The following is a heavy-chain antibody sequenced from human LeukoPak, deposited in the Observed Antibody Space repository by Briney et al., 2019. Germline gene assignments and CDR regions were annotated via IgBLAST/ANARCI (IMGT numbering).Heavy chain of an antibody. Sequence: SETLSLTCTVSGGSIRSDFWSWIRQPPGKGLEWIGYVYYSGSTNYSPSLNSRVTISVDTSKNQFSLKLSSVTAADTAVYYCARHCGYSYGSFGYWGQGTLVTVSS. CDR3: ARHCGYSYGSFGY. D-gene: IGHD5-18*01. CDR1: GGSIRSDF. V-gene: IGHV4-59*08. CDR2: VYYSGST. J-gene: IGHJ4*02.